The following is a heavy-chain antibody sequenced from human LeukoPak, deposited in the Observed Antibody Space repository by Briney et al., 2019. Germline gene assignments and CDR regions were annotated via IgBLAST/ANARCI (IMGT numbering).Heavy chain of an antibody. J-gene: IGHJ6*02. CDR1: GGTFSSYA. V-gene: IGHV1-2*02. D-gene: IGHD6-19*01. CDR3: ARDRRTGYSSGWYLRDYGMDV. CDR2: INPNSGGT. Sequence: ASVKVSCKASGGTFSSYAISWVRQAPGQGLEWMGWINPNSGGTNYAQKFQGRVTMTRDTSISTAYMELSRLRSDDTAVYYCARDRRTGYSSGWYLRDYGMDVWGQGTTVTVSS.